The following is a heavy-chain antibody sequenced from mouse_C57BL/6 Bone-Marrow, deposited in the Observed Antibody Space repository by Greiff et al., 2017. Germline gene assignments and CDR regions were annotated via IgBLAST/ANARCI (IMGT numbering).Heavy chain of an antibody. D-gene: IGHD1-3*01. V-gene: IGHV1-64*01. CDR2: IHPNSGST. J-gene: IGHJ1*03. CDR3: VQVLYFDV. CDR1: GYTFPSYW. Sequence: QVPLKQPGAELVKPGASVKLSCKASGYTFPSYWMPWVKQRPGQGLEWIGMIHPNSGSTNYNEKFKSKATLTLDKSSSTAYMQLSSLTSEDSAVYYCVQVLYFDVWGTGTTVTVSS.